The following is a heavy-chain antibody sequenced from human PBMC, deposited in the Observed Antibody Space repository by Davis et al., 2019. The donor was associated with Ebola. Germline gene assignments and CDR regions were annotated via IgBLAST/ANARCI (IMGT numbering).Heavy chain of an antibody. D-gene: IGHD2-2*01. CDR1: GGSIRSGVYY. Sequence: PSETLSLTCTVSGGSIRSGVYYWSWIRQHPGKGLEWIGYIYYSGSTYYNPSLKSRLTISVDTSKNQFSLTLTSVTATDTAVYYCARAGCSDTSCSPSIFEYFQHWGQGTLVTVSS. J-gene: IGHJ1*01. CDR3: ARAGCSDTSCSPSIFEYFQH. V-gene: IGHV4-30-4*08. CDR2: IYYSGST.